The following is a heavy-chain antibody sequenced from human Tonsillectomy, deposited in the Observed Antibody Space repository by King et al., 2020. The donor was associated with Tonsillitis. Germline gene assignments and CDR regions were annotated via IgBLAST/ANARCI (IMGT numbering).Heavy chain of an antibody. J-gene: IGHJ3*02. V-gene: IGHV1-2*02. CDR1: GYTFTDYY. CDR3: ARERTNDAFHI. Sequence: QLVQSGAEVKKTGASVKVSCKASGYTFTDYYKHWVRQAPGQGLEWMGWINPNNGGTNFAQKFQGRVTMTRDTHISTVYMELSRLRSDDTAVYYCARERTNDAFHIWGQGTMVTVSS. D-gene: IGHD2-8*01. CDR2: INPNNGGT.